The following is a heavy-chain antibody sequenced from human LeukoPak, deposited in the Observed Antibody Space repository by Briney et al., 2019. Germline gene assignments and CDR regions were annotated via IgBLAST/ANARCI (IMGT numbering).Heavy chain of an antibody. J-gene: IGHJ3*02. CDR2: INHSGST. Sequence: KTSETLSLTCAVYGGSFSGYYWSWIRQPPGKGLEWIGEINHSGSTNYNPSLKSRVTISVDTSKNQFSLKLSSVTAADTAVYYCARVGVGYFDSSGYYRPDAFDIWGQGTMVTVSS. CDR3: ARVGVGYFDSSGYYRPDAFDI. D-gene: IGHD3-22*01. CDR1: GGSFSGYY. V-gene: IGHV4-34*01.